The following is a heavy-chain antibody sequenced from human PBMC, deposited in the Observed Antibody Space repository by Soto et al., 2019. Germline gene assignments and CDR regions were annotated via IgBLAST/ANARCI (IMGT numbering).Heavy chain of an antibody. CDR2: ILYDGTNK. CDR3: ARDSLSIEDIVVVPAAINWFDX. CDR1: GVTFNSYA. V-gene: IGHV3-30-3*01. J-gene: IGHJ5*02. Sequence: LRLSCAAYGVTFNSYAMHWFRQAPGKGLEWVAVILYDGTNKYYADSVKGRFTIARDNSKNTLYLQMNSLRPEDTAVYYCARDSLSIEDIVVVPAAINWFDXWGQATLFTVSX. D-gene: IGHD2-2*01.